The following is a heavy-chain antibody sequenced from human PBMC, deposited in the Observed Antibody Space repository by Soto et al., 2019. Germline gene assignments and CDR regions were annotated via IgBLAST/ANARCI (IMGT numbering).Heavy chain of an antibody. V-gene: IGHV3-49*03. Sequence: GGSLRLSCTASGFTFGDYAMSWFRQAPGKGLEWVGFIRSKAYGGTTEYAASVKGKFTISRDDSNSIAYLQMNSLKTDDTAVYYCTRSPAYDFWSGSIPGAFDYWGQGTLVTVSS. J-gene: IGHJ4*02. CDR2: IRSKAYGGTT. D-gene: IGHD3-3*01. CDR3: TRSPAYDFWSGSIPGAFDY. CDR1: GFTFGDYA.